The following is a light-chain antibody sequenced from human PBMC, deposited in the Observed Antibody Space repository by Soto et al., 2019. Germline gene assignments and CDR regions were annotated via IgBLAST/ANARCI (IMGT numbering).Light chain of an antibody. J-gene: IGLJ2*01. Sequence: QSALTQPPSASGSPGQSVTSSCTGISNDVRGYDYVSWYQQHPGKAPKLMIYEVTKRPSGVPDRFSGSKSGNTASLTVSGLQAEDEADYYCNSYAGSNNVLFGGGTKLTVL. CDR1: SNDVRGYDY. V-gene: IGLV2-8*01. CDR2: EVT. CDR3: NSYAGSNNVL.